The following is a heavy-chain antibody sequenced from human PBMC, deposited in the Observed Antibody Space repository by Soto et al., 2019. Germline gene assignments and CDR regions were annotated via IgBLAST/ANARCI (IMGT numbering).Heavy chain of an antibody. V-gene: IGHV3-33*01. CDR1: GFTFSTYG. CDR3: ERDFHVIPHRVIDY. CDR2: IWYDGSYK. J-gene: IGHJ4*02. D-gene: IGHD2-2*02. Sequence: QVQLVESGGGVVQPGRSLRLSCAASGFTFSTYGMHWVRQAPGKGLEWVAVIWYDGSYKYYSDSVKGRFTISRDNSKNTLDLQMNSLRAEDTAVYYCERDFHVIPHRVIDYWGPGTLVTVSS.